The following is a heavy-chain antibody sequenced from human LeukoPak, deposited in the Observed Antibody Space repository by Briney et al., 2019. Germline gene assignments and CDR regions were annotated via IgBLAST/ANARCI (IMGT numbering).Heavy chain of an antibody. CDR2: ISYDGSNK. CDR3: ARDSGWRSGFDY. J-gene: IGHJ4*02. Sequence: GRSLRLSCAASGFTFSSYAMHWVRQAPGKGLEWVAVISYDGSNKYYADSVKGRFTISRDNSKNTLYLQMNSLRAEDTAVYYCARDSGWRSGFDYWGQGTLVTVSS. V-gene: IGHV3-30*04. CDR1: GFTFSSYA. D-gene: IGHD6-19*01.